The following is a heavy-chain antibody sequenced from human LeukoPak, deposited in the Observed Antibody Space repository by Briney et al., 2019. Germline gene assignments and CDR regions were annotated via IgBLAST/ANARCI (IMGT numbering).Heavy chain of an antibody. V-gene: IGHV4-31*03. CDR3: AREMVRDAFDI. CDR1: GGSISRDGHY. J-gene: IGHJ3*02. Sequence: SETLSLTCTVSGGSISRDGHYWSWIRQYPGKGLESIGSVSISGTTTYNPSLKSRFTISLDTSQNQFSLNLRSLTAADTAVYYCAREMVRDAFDIWGQGTMVTVSS. D-gene: IGHD2-8*01. CDR2: VSISGTT.